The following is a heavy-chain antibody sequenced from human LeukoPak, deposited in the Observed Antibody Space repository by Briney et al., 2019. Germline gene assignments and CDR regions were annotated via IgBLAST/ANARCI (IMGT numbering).Heavy chain of an antibody. V-gene: IGHV3-49*04. J-gene: IGHJ4*02. CDR3: TRVFRRDGYNSIDY. D-gene: IGHD5-24*01. CDR2: IRRKTSGGTT. Sequence: GRSLRLSCTASGFTFGDYEMIWVRQAPGKGLEWVAFIRRKTSGGTTEYAASVKGRFTISRDDSKSIAYLQMNSLKTEDTAVYYCTRVFRRDGYNSIDYWAQGTLVTVSS. CDR1: GFTFGDYE.